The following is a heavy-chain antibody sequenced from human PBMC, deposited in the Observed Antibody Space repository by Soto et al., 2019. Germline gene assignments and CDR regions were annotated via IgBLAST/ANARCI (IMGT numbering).Heavy chain of an antibody. CDR2: IDPSDSYT. CDR1: GYSLTSYW. V-gene: IGHV5-10-1*01. CDR3: ARQVRYCTNGVCYNWFDP. Sequence: GESLKISCKGSGYSLTSYWISWVRQRPGKGLEWMGRIDPSDSYTNYSTSFQGHVTISADKSISTAYLQWSSLKASDTAMYYCARQVRYCTNGVCYNWFDPWGQGTLVTVSS. J-gene: IGHJ5*02. D-gene: IGHD2-8*01.